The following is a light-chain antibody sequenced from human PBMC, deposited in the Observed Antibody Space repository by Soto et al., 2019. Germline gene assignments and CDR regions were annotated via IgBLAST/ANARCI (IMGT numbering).Light chain of an antibody. CDR2: DAS. J-gene: IGKJ5*01. V-gene: IGKV3-11*01. Sequence: DIALTQSPDTLSVSPGERATLSCRASRSVGFSLGWYQQKPGQAPRLLIYDASKRATGIPARFSGSGSGTNFTLTISSLEPEDFAVYYCQQRRSWQVTFGQGTRLEIK. CDR1: RSVGFS. CDR3: QQRRSWQVT.